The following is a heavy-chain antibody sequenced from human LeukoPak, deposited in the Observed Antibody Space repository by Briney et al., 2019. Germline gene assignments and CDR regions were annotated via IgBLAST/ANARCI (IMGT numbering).Heavy chain of an antibody. Sequence: GASVKVSCKASGYTFTNYGISWVRQAPGQGLEWMGWISAYNGYTDYAQKFQFRVTMTTDTSTSTAYMELRSLRSDDTAVYYCARWLGSGWSALYFDYWGQGTLVTVSS. CDR1: GYTFTNYG. D-gene: IGHD6-19*01. CDR3: ARWLGSGWSALYFDY. J-gene: IGHJ4*02. CDR2: ISAYNGYT. V-gene: IGHV1-18*01.